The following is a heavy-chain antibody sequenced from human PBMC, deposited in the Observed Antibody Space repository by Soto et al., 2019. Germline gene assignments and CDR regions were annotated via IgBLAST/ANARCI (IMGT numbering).Heavy chain of an antibody. V-gene: IGHV3-23*01. CDR2: ISASGHNT. CDR1: GFTFSTYA. J-gene: IGHJ4*02. D-gene: IGHD1-26*01. CDR3: ARERGPYYTDY. Sequence: GGSLRVSCAASGFTFSTYALTWVRQAPGKGLEWVSAISASGHNTYYIDSAKGRFTISRDNARNTLYLQMNSLRDEDTAVYYCARERGPYYTDYWGQGTLVTVS.